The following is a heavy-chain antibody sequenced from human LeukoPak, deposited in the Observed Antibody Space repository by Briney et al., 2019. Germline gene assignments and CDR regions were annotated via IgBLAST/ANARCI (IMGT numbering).Heavy chain of an antibody. D-gene: IGHD2-8*01. V-gene: IGHV4-59*01. CDR2: MYYSGST. J-gene: IGHJ4*02. Sequence: SETLSLTCTVSGVSISSDYWSWVRHRQGKGLEWIGFMYYSGSTIYNPSLKSRVTISVDTSKNQFSLKLSSVTAADTAVYYCARAAARYCTTGVCYTYGAPYFDYWGQGTLVTVSS. CDR3: ARAAARYCTTGVCYTYGAPYFDY. CDR1: GVSISSDY.